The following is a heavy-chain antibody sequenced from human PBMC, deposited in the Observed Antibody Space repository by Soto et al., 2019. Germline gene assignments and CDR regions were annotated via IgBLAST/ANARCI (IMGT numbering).Heavy chain of an antibody. CDR3: ARDKCSSTSCNHGMDV. V-gene: IGHV3-21*01. J-gene: IGHJ6*02. Sequence: GGSLRLSCVASAFTFNNFPMHWVRQAPGKGLQWLASITTNSTYKYYTDSVKGRFTISRDNAKNSLYLKLTTLTSEDTAVYYCARDKCSSTSCNHGMDVWGLGTTVTVSS. CDR2: ITTNSTYK. D-gene: IGHD2-2*01. CDR1: AFTFNNFP.